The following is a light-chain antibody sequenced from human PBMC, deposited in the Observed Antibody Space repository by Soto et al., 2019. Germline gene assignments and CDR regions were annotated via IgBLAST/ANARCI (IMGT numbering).Light chain of an antibody. CDR2: EVS. Sequence: QSVLTQPASVSGSPGQSITISWTGTSSDVGGYNYVSWYQQHPGKAPKLMIYEVSNRPSGVSNRFSGSKSGNTASLTISGLQAEDEADYYCSSYTSGSTWVFGGGTKLTVL. CDR3: SSYTSGSTWV. V-gene: IGLV2-14*01. J-gene: IGLJ3*02. CDR1: SSDVGGYNY.